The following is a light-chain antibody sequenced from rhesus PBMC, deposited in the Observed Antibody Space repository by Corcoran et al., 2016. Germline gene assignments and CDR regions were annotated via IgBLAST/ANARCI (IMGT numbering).Light chain of an antibody. CDR1: ENVNNY. J-gene: IGKJ2*01. CDR2: NAS. Sequence: DIQMTQSPSSLSASVGDRVTITCRASENVNNYLNWYQQKPGKAPKLLIYNASTLQSGVPSRFSGIGSGTDYTFTIRSLQPEDVATYYCQHGYGTPYSFGQGTKVEIK. V-gene: IGKV1-74*01. CDR3: QHGYGTPYS.